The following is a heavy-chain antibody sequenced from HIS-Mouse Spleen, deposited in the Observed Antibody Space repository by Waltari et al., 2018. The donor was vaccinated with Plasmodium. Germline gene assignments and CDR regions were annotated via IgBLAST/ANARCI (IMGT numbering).Heavy chain of an antibody. Sequence: EVQLVESGGGVVQPGGCLRLSCAAAGFPFSSYWMSWVRQAPGKGLEWVANIKQDGSEKYYVDSVKGRFTISRDNAKNSLYLQMNSLRAEDTAVYYCASSWYWYFDLWGRGTLVTVSS. V-gene: IGHV3-7*01. CDR1: GFPFSSYW. J-gene: IGHJ2*01. D-gene: IGHD6-13*01. CDR3: ASSWYWYFDL. CDR2: IKQDGSEK.